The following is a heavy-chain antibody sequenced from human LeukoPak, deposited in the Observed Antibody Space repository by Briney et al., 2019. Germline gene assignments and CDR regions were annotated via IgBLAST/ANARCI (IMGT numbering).Heavy chain of an antibody. Sequence: SQTLSLTCAVSGDIVSSNSAAWNWIRQSPSRGLEWLGRTYYRSKWYNEYAVSVKSRIIINPDTSKNQFSLQLNSVTAEDTAVYYCARKLGGAFDIWGQGTMVTVSS. CDR3: ARKLGGAFDI. D-gene: IGHD1-26*01. CDR2: TYYRSKWYN. CDR1: GDIVSSNSAA. J-gene: IGHJ3*02. V-gene: IGHV6-1*01.